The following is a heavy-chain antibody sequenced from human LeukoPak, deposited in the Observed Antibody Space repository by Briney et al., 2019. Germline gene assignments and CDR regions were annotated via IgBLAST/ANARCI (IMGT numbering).Heavy chain of an antibody. V-gene: IGHV3-21*01. CDR1: GFTFSRFT. Sequence: TGGSLRLSCAASGFTFSRFTMNWVRQAPGKGLEWVSSITSSSSYIYYADSVRGRLTISRDNAKNSLYLQMSSLRAEDTAVYYCARDRGGNDFWSGYYSNWFDPWGQGTLVTVSS. CDR2: ITSSSSYI. D-gene: IGHD3-3*01. J-gene: IGHJ5*02. CDR3: ARDRGGNDFWSGYYSNWFDP.